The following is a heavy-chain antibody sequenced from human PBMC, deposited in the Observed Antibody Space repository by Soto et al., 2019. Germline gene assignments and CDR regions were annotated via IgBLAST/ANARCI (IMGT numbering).Heavy chain of an antibody. Sequence: VASVKVSCKASGYTFTSYYMHWVRQAPGQGLEWMGIINPSGGSTSYAQKFQGRVTMTRDTSTSTVYMELSSLRSEDTAVYYCARGVSAIVATILGAFDYWGQGTLVTVSS. CDR1: GYTFTSYY. D-gene: IGHD5-12*01. CDR3: ARGVSAIVATILGAFDY. V-gene: IGHV1-46*01. J-gene: IGHJ4*02. CDR2: INPSGGST.